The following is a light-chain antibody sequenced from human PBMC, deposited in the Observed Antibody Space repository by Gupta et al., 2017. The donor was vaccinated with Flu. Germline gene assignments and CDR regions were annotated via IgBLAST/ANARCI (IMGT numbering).Light chain of an antibody. Sequence: TYSITGEGDSMRDSYECCYHHQPAHAPSLVFYGKNIRHSGIPARFFGSSSGTTASVTITGAPAEEEAAYYCHSPDSTNNDQEVFGGGTKLTVL. CDR3: HSPDSTNNDQEV. CDR2: GKN. V-gene: IGLV3-19*01. CDR1: SMRDSY. J-gene: IGLJ2*01.